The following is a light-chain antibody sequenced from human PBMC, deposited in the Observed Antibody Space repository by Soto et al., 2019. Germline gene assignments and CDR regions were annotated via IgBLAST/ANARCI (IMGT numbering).Light chain of an antibody. CDR1: SSNIGAGYD. CDR2: GNT. CDR3: QTYDNSLSGSKV. V-gene: IGLV1-40*01. Sequence: QTVVTQPPSVSGAPGQRVTISCTGSSSNIGAGYDVHWYQQFPGKAPKLLLYGNTNRPSGVTDRFSGSKSGTSASLAITGLQAEDEADYYCQTYDNSLSGSKVFGGGTKLTVL. J-gene: IGLJ2*01.